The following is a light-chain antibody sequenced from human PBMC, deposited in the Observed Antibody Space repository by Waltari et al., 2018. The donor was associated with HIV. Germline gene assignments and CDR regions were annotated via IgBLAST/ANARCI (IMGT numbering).Light chain of an antibody. V-gene: IGLV1-51*02. Sequence: QSVLTQPPSVSAAPGQKVTISCSGSSSNIGNNYVSWYQQLPGPAPKLRIYENNKRPSGIPDRCSGSKSGTSATLGITGLQTGDEADYYCGTWDSSLSAYVFGTGTKVTVV. CDR1: SSNIGNNY. CDR3: GTWDSSLSAYV. J-gene: IGLJ1*01. CDR2: ENN.